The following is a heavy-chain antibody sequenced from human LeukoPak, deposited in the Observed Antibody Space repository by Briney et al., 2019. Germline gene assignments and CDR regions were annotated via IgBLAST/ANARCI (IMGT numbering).Heavy chain of an antibody. Sequence: ASVKVSCKASGYTFTGYYMHWVRQAPGQGLEWMGWINPNSGGTNYAQKFQGRVTMTRDTSISTAYMELSSLRSEDTAVYYCARGVRPDPELFALYYYYYMDVWGKGTTVTISS. CDR3: ARGVRPDPELFALYYYYYMDV. CDR2: INPNSGGT. D-gene: IGHD1-14*01. CDR1: GYTFTGYY. J-gene: IGHJ6*03. V-gene: IGHV1-2*02.